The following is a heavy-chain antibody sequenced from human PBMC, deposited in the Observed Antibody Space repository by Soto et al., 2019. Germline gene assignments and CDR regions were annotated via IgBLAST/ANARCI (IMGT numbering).Heavy chain of an antibody. CDR1: GGSIRGSSYS. CDR3: ARPWELIKFDY. D-gene: IGHD1-26*01. J-gene: IGHJ4*02. CDR2: IYDTGST. Sequence: SETLSLTCAVSGGSIRGSSYSWSWIRQPPGKGLEWIGYIYDTGSTYYNPSLKSRVTISVDTSKNQFSLNVNSVTAADTAVYYCARPWELIKFDYRGQGTRVTVSS. V-gene: IGHV4-30-2*01.